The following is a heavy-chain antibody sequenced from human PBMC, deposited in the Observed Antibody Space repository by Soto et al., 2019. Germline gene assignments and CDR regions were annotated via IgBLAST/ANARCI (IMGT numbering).Heavy chain of an antibody. Sequence: ASVKVSCKASGYTFTSYAMHWVRQAPGQRLEWMGWINARNGNTKYSQKFQGRVTITRDTSASTAYMELSSLRSEDTAVYYCARLPRITMVRGVIIDYGMDVWGQGTTVTVSS. CDR1: GYTFTSYA. CDR3: ARLPRITMVRGVIIDYGMDV. D-gene: IGHD3-10*01. CDR2: INARNGNT. J-gene: IGHJ6*02. V-gene: IGHV1-3*01.